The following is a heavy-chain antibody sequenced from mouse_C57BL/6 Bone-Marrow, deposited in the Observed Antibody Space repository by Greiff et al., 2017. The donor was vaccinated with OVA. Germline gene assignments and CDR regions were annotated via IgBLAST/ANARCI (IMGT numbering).Heavy chain of an antibody. CDR2: IDPSDGYT. V-gene: IGHV1-50*01. CDR1: GYTFTSYW. J-gene: IGHJ3*01. Sequence: QVQLQQPGAELVKPGASVKLSCKASGYTFTSYWMQWVKQRPGQGLEWIGEIDPSDGYTNYNQKFKGKATLTVDTSSSPAYMQLSSLTSEDSAFYYGGRYFDGFAYWGQGTPVTVSA. CDR3: GRYFDGFAY.